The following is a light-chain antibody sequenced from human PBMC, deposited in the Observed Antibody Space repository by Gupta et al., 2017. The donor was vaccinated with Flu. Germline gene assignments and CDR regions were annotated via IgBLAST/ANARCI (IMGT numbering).Light chain of an antibody. CDR1: QDISNY. CDR2: DAS. CDR3: QQYDNRPSYN. Sequence: DIQMPQSLSSLSASVGDRVTITCQASQDISNYLNWYQQKPGKAPNLLIYDASNLQIGVPSRFSRSGSARNFTFTITTLQPEDIATYYCQQYDNRPSYNFGQGTKLEIK. J-gene: IGKJ2*01. V-gene: IGKV1-33*01.